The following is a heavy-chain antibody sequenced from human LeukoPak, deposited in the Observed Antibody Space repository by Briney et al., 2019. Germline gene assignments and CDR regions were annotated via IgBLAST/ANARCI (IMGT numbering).Heavy chain of an antibody. D-gene: IGHD6-13*01. J-gene: IGHJ4*02. Sequence: GGSLRLSCAASGFTFSSYGMHWVRQAPGKGLEWVAVIWFDESNKYYADSVRGRFTISRDNSKNTLYLQMSSLRAEDTAVYYCAKMEGGSSSCLDYWGQGTLVTVSS. CDR1: GFTFSSYG. CDR3: AKMEGGSSSCLDY. CDR2: IWFDESNK. V-gene: IGHV3-33*06.